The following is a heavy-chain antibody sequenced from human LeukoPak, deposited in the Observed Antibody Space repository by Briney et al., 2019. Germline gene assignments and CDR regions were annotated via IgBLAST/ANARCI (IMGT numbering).Heavy chain of an antibody. V-gene: IGHV3-23*01. CDR2: ISISGEYI. Sequence: GGSLRLSCAASGSTFGAYAMSWVRQVPGKGLEWVSSISISGEYISYTDSVKGRFTISRDNSKNALYLEMNNLRAEDTAVYYCAKLGLHQYDSSGHLSYWGQGTLVTVSS. D-gene: IGHD3-22*01. CDR3: AKLGLHQYDSSGHLSY. CDR1: GSTFGAYA. J-gene: IGHJ4*02.